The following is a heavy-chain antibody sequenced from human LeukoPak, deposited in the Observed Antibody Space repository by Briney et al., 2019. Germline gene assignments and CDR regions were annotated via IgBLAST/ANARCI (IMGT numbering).Heavy chain of an antibody. CDR3: AKLRITMVRGVSGHNWFDP. Sequence: PGGSLRLSCVASGFTFSSYAMSWVRQAPGKGLEWVSGVSDSGDSTYYANSVKGRLTISRDNSKNTLYLQMNSLRAEDTAVYYCAKLRITMVRGVSGHNWFDPWGQGTLVTASS. CDR1: GFTFSSYA. V-gene: IGHV3-23*01. CDR2: VSDSGDST. J-gene: IGHJ5*02. D-gene: IGHD3-10*01.